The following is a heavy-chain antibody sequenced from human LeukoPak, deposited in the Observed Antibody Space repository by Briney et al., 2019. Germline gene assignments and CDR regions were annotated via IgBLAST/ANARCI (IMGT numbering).Heavy chain of an antibody. J-gene: IGHJ5*02. CDR1: GYTFTGYY. CDR3: ARDPTGIAVAGSPEGWFDP. V-gene: IGHV1-2*02. D-gene: IGHD6-13*01. CDR2: INPNSGGT. Sequence: ASVKVSCKASGYTFTGYYMHWVRQAPGQGLEWMGWINPNSGGTNYAQKFQGRVTMTRDTSISTAYVELSRLRSDDTAVYYCARDPTGIAVAGSPEGWFDPWGQGTLVTVSS.